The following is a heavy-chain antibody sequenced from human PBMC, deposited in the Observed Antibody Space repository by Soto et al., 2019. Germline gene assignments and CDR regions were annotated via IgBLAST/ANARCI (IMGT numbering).Heavy chain of an antibody. CDR3: ARGVTYYDFRSGYYAPKGAFDI. V-gene: IGHV1-18*01. D-gene: IGHD3-3*01. Sequence: ASVKVSCKASGYTFTSYGISWVRQAPGQGLEWMGWISAYNGNTNYAQKLQGRVTMTTDTSTSTAYMELRSLRSDDTAVYYCARGVTYYDFRSGYYAPKGAFDIWGQGTMVTVSS. CDR1: GYTFTSYG. CDR2: ISAYNGNT. J-gene: IGHJ3*02.